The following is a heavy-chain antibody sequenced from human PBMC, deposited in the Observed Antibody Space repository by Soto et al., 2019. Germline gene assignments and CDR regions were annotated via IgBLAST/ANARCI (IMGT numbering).Heavy chain of an antibody. V-gene: IGHV3-73*01. CDR1: GFTFSSFG. CDR2: VRSKANSYAT. CDR3: TRDAPGWYSSSSLPDYYYGMDV. Sequence: PGGSLGLSCAASGFTFSSFGMHWVRQAPGKGLEWVGGVRSKANSYATAYAASVKGRFTISRDDSKNTAYLQMNSRKTEDTAVYYCTRDAPGWYSSSSLPDYYYGMDVWGQGTTVTVSS. D-gene: IGHD6-6*01. J-gene: IGHJ6*02.